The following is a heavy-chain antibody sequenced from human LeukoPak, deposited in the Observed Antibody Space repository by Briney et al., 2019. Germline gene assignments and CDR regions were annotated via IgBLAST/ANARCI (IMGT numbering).Heavy chain of an antibody. Sequence: SETLSLTCAVSGGSISSSNWWSWVRQPPGKGLEWIGEIYHSGSTNYNPSLKCRVTISVDKSKNQFSLKLSSVTAADTAVYYCAREIAVVGRFDPWGQGTLVTVSS. D-gene: IGHD1-26*01. CDR2: IYHSGST. J-gene: IGHJ5*02. V-gene: IGHV4-4*02. CDR1: GGSISSSNW. CDR3: AREIAVVGRFDP.